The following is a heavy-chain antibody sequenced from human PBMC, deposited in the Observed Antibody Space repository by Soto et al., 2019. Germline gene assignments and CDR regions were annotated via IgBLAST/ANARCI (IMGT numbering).Heavy chain of an antibody. CDR3: VKEIGEYSRSPFES. Sequence: EVQLLESGGGLVQPGGSLRLSCAASGFTFASHAMAWVRQAPGKGLEWVSAISGSGLTAYYADSVKGRFTMSRDNSKNTLSLQMNSLRAEDTAIYFCVKEIGEYSRSPFESWGQGTLVTVSS. D-gene: IGHD6-6*01. CDR2: ISGSGLTA. J-gene: IGHJ4*02. CDR1: GFTFASHA. V-gene: IGHV3-23*01.